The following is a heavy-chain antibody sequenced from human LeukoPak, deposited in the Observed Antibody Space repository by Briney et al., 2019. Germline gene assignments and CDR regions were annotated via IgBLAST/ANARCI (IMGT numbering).Heavy chain of an antibody. D-gene: IGHD2-15*01. CDR3: ARNWRRYCSGGSCYPRGYYYYMDV. CDR1: GYTFTDYY. CDR2: INPAGGGT. J-gene: IGHJ6*03. V-gene: IGHV1-2*02. Sequence: ASVKVSCKASGYTFTDYYIHWVRQAPGQGLEWMGWINPAGGGTNYAQNFQGRVTMTRDTSISTAYMELSRLRSDDTAVYYCARNWRRYCSGGSCYPRGYYYYMDVWGKGTTVTVSS.